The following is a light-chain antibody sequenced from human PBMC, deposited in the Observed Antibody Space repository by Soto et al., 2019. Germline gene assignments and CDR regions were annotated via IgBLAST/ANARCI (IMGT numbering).Light chain of an antibody. CDR3: MQGTQWQYT. CDR1: QSLVNSDGNTY. J-gene: IGKJ2*01. CDR2: KVS. V-gene: IGKV2-30*01. Sequence: DVVMTQSPLSLPVTLGQPASISCRSSQSLVNSDGNTYLHWFQQRPGQSPRRLIYKVSNRVSGVPDRFSVSGSGTYFTRKISRVEAENVGVYYCMQGTQWQYTFGQGTKLEIK.